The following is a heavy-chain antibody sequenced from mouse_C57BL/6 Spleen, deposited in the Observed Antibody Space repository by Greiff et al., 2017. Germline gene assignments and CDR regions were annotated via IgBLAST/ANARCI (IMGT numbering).Heavy chain of an antibody. J-gene: IGHJ1*03. CDR2: INTNYGTT. V-gene: IGHV1-39*01. D-gene: IGHD2-4*01. CDR3: ASRYDYDGHWYFDV. CDR1: GYSFTDYN. Sequence: VQLQQSGPELVKPGASVKISCKASGYSFTDYNMNWVKQSNGKSLEWIGVINTNYGTTSYNQKFKGKATLTVDQSSSTAYMQLNSLTSEDSAVYYCASRYDYDGHWYFDVWGTGTTVTVSS.